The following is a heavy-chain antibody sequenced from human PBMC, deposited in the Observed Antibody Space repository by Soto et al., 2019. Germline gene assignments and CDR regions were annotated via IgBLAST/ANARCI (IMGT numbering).Heavy chain of an antibody. CDR2: IRSKGNNYAT. V-gene: IGHV3-73*01. CDR1: GFTFSGSA. J-gene: IGHJ6*03. Sequence: EVQLVESGGGLVQPGGSLKLSCAASGFTFSGSAMHWVRQASGKGLEWVGRIRSKGNNYATAYGASLKGRFTISRDDSKNTAYLQMNSLNTEDTAVYYCSRQASDFWSGKPQYYMDAWGKGTTVTVSS. CDR3: SRQASDFWSGKPQYYMDA. D-gene: IGHD3-3*01.